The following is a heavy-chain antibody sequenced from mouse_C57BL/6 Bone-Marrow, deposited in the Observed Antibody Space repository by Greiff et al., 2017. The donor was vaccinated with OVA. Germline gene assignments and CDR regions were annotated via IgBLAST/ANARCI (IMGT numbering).Heavy chain of an antibody. CDR3: THTAQATSSYAMDY. Sequence: VQLQQSGAELVRPGASVKLSCTASGFTITDDYMHWVKQRPEQGLEWIGWIDPENGDTEYASKFQGKATLTADPSSNTAYLQLSSLTSEDTAVYYCTHTAQATSSYAMDYWGQGTSVTVSS. D-gene: IGHD3-2*02. CDR1: GFTITDDY. J-gene: IGHJ4*01. CDR2: IDPENGDT. V-gene: IGHV14-4*01.